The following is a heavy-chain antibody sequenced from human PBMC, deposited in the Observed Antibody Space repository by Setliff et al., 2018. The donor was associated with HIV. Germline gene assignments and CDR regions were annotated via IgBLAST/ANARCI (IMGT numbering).Heavy chain of an antibody. V-gene: IGHV4-61*09. D-gene: IGHD3-3*01. Sequence: SETLSLTCTVSGGSISSGSDYWSWIRQPAGKGLEWIGQIHISGTANYNPSLKSRVTISIDTSKHQFSLKLTSVTAADTAVYYCARDVMEWFGNYFDNWGQGTLVTV. CDR3: ARDVMEWFGNYFDN. J-gene: IGHJ4*02. CDR2: IHISGTA. CDR1: GGSISSGSDY.